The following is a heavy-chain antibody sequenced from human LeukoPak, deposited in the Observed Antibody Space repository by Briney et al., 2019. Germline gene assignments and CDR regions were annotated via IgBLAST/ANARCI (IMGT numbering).Heavy chain of an antibody. V-gene: IGHV4-59*01. Sequence: KASETLSLTCTVCDGSISGYYWSWIRQPPGKGLEWIGNIYYTGSTDYNPSLKSRVTISVDTSKNQFSLKLNSVTAADTAVYYCARADRAGDYGYYFDYWGQGTPVTVSS. CDR2: IYYTGST. CDR3: ARADRAGDYGYYFDY. J-gene: IGHJ4*02. D-gene: IGHD4-17*01. CDR1: DGSISGYY.